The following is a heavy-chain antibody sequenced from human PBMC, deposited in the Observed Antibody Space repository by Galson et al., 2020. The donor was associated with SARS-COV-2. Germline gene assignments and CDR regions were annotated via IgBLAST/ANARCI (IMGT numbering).Heavy chain of an antibody. CDR2: INPNSGGT. D-gene: IGHD1-20*01. Sequence: ASVKVSCKASGYTFTGYYMHWVRQAPGQGLEWMGWINPNSGGTNYAQKFQGWVTMTRDTSISTAYMELSRLRSDDTAVYYCARGTTYNWNDNYMDVWGKGTTVTVSS. CDR3: ARGTTYNWNDNYMDV. J-gene: IGHJ6*03. CDR1: GYTFTGYY. V-gene: IGHV1-2*04.